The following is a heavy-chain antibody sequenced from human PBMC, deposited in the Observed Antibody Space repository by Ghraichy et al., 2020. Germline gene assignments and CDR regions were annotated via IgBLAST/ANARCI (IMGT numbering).Heavy chain of an antibody. Sequence: ASVKVSCKASGYTFTSYAMNWVRQAPGQGLEWMGWINTNTGNPTYAQGFTGRFVFSLDTSVSTAYLQISSLKAEDTDVYYCARGKVLLWFGEFFYWGQGTLVTVSS. V-gene: IGHV7-4-1*02. CDR1: GYTFTSYA. CDR2: INTNTGNP. CDR3: ARGKVLLWFGEFFY. D-gene: IGHD3-10*01. J-gene: IGHJ4*02.